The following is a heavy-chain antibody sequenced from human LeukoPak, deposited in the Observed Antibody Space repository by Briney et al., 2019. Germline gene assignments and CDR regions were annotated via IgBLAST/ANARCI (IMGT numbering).Heavy chain of an antibody. V-gene: IGHV1-18*01. D-gene: IGHD3-22*01. Sequence: ASVKVSCKASGYTFTSYGISWVRQAPGQGLEWMGWISAYNGNTNYAQKLQGRVTMTTDTSTSTAYMELRSLRSDDTAVYYCARVAVMGDYYDSSGYPYWGQGTLVTVSS. J-gene: IGHJ4*02. CDR2: ISAYNGNT. CDR1: GYTFTSYG. CDR3: ARVAVMGDYYDSSGYPY.